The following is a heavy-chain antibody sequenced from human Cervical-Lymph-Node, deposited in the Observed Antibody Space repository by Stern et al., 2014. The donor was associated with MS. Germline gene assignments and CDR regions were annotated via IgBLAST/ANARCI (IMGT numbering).Heavy chain of an antibody. V-gene: IGHV1-24*01. CDR3: AAENYYDSSDYFGQ. D-gene: IGHD3-22*01. Sequence: VQLVQSGAEVKKPGASVRVSCKVSGHTLSELSIHWVRQAPGKGLEWMGNIAPENGESTYAQKFQGRVTMTEDTSTDTAYMDLSSLRSDDTAVYYCAAENYYDSSDYFGQWCQGTLVTVSS. CDR2: IAPENGES. CDR1: GHTLSELS. J-gene: IGHJ4*02.